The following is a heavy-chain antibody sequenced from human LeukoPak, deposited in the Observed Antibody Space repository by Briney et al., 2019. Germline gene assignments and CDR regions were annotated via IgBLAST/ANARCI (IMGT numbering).Heavy chain of an antibody. Sequence: PSETLSLTCTVSGGSISSYYWSWIRQPPGKGLEWIGYIYYSGSTNYNPSLKSRVTISVDTSKNQFSLKLSSVTAADTAVYYCARASPPAVAGEYYFDYWGQGTLVTVSP. CDR3: ARASPPAVAGEYYFDY. CDR1: GGSISSYY. CDR2: IYYSGST. V-gene: IGHV4-59*01. D-gene: IGHD6-19*01. J-gene: IGHJ4*02.